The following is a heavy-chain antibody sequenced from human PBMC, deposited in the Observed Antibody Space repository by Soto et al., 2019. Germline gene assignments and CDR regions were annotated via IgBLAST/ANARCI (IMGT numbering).Heavy chain of an antibody. CDR2: ISSSSSTI. CDR1: GFTFSSYS. J-gene: IGHJ4*02. Sequence: EVQLVESGGGLVQPGGSLRLSCAASGFTFSSYSMNWVRQAPGEGLEWVSYISSSSSTIYYADSVKGRFTISRDNAKNSQYLQMNSLRAEDTAVYYCARLPYGDSPGYWGQGTLVTVSS. V-gene: IGHV3-48*01. D-gene: IGHD4-17*01. CDR3: ARLPYGDSPGY.